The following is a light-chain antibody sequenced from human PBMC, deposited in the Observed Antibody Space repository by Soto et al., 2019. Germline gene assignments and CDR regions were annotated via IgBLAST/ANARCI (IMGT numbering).Light chain of an antibody. J-gene: IGKJ3*01. CDR1: QSVSSNN. CDR2: GAS. Sequence: EIVLTQSPGTLSLSPGERATLSCRASQSVSSNNLAWYQQRPGQAPRVVIYGASTRATGIPERFSGSGSGTDFTLTISRLEPEDFAVYYSQQHGRTPFTFGPGTKVDIK. V-gene: IGKV3-20*01. CDR3: QQHGRTPFT.